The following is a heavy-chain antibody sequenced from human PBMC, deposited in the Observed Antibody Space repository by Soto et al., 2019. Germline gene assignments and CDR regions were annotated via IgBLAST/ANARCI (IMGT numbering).Heavy chain of an antibody. CDR2: INHSGST. Sequence: SETLSLTCAVYGGSFSGYYWSWIRQPPGKGLEWIGEINHSGSTNYNPSLKSRATISVDTSKNQFSLKLSSVTAADTAVYYCARGLRIVPRGWFDPWGQGTLVTVSS. CDR3: ARGLRIVPRGWFDP. V-gene: IGHV4-34*01. D-gene: IGHD2-2*01. J-gene: IGHJ5*02. CDR1: GGSFSGYY.